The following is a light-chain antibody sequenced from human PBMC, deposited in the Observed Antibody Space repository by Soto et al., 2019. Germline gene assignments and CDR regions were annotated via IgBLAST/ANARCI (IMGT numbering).Light chain of an antibody. V-gene: IGKV3-11*01. CDR2: DAS. CDR3: QQRSDWPLT. J-gene: IGKJ4*01. CDR1: QSVGSR. Sequence: VLTQSPATLSLSPGERATLYCRAGQSVGSRLAWYQQKPGQAPRLLIYDASNRATGIPARFSGSGSGTDFTLTISRLEPEDFAVYYCQQRSDWPLTFGGGTKVEIK.